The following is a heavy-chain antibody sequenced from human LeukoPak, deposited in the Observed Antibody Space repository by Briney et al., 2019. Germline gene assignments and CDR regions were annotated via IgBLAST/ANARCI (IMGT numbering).Heavy chain of an antibody. D-gene: IGHD2-21*01. V-gene: IGHV3-7*01. CDR2: IKQDGREK. CDR3: ARDWLDIVVVSATRTLSGDFDI. CDR1: GFTFTSDW. Sequence: RGSLSLSCAPSGFTFTSDWMSWVRQAPGKGLEWVANIKQDGREKYYVDSVKGRFTTSRENAKKSLYLQMNSLRAEDTAVYYCARDWLDIVVVSATRTLSGDFDIWGQGTMVTVSS. J-gene: IGHJ3*02.